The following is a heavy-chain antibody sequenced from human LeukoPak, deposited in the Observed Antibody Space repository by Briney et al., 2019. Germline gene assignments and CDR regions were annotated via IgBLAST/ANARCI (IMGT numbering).Heavy chain of an antibody. CDR2: VYPGDSDT. CDR1: GYTFTSYW. J-gene: IGHJ4*02. V-gene: IGHV5-51*01. D-gene: IGHD4-17*01. CDR3: ARCDSSDYPTTNGGTLELDY. Sequence: GESLKISCKSSGYTFTSYWIAWVRQMPGKGLEWMGIVYPGDSDTRYSPSFNGQVTFSVDKSISTAYVQWSSLKASDTAVYYCARCDSSDYPTTNGGTLELDYWGQGSLVTVSS.